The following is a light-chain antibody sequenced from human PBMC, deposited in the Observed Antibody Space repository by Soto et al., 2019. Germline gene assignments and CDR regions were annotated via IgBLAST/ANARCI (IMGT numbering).Light chain of an antibody. CDR1: GSNIGRNY. CDR3: GTWDESLGAGV. V-gene: IGLV1-51*01. Sequence: QSALTQPASLSAPPGEKVTISCSGRGSNIGRNYVSWYRQFPGTAPQLLIYDDSKRHSGVPDRLSGSRYGTSASLAIAGLQPGDEAVYYCGTWDESLGAGVFGGGTKVTVL. J-gene: IGLJ2*01. CDR2: DDS.